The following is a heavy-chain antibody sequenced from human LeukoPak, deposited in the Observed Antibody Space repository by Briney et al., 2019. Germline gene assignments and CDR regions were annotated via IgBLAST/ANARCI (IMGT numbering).Heavy chain of an antibody. CDR1: GFTFSSYV. CDR2: ITGSGGST. V-gene: IGHV3-23*01. Sequence: GGSLRLTCAASGFTFSSYVMSWVRQAPGKGLEWVSAITGSGGSTYYADSVKGRFTISRDNSKNTLYVQMNSLRAEDTATYYCAEDLSRGYSAEYFQQGGPGTLGTVSS. J-gene: IGHJ1*01. D-gene: IGHD3-22*01. CDR3: AEDLSRGYSAEYFQQ.